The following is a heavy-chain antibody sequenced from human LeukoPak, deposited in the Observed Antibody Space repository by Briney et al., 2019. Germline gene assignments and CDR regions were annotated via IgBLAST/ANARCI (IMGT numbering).Heavy chain of an antibody. CDR3: SRAGDRDYFHIDS. V-gene: IGHV4-4*07. CDR1: GDSINTHY. CDR2: IYFTGST. J-gene: IGHJ4*02. Sequence: SETLSLTCTVSGDSINTHYWNWIRQPAGKRQEWLGRIYFTGSTNYNPSLHSRISLSMDTSKNQLSLRLRSVTAADTATYYCSRAGDRDYFHIDSWVQGTLIPVSS. D-gene: IGHD4/OR15-4a*01.